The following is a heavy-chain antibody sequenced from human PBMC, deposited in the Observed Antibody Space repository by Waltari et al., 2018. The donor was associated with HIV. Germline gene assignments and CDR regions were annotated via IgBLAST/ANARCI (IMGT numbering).Heavy chain of an antibody. V-gene: IGHV4-59*08. CDR3: AGHETPMVDY. D-gene: IGHD3-10*01. J-gene: IGHJ4*02. CDR2: IYYSGST. CDR1: GGSISSYY. Sequence: QVQLQESGPGLVKPSETLSLTCTVPGGSISSYYWSWIRQPPVKGLEWSGDIYYSGSTTSTPALKSRVTTSLNTSKNQCSLKLSSVTAADTAVYDCAGHETPMVDYWGQGTLVTVSS.